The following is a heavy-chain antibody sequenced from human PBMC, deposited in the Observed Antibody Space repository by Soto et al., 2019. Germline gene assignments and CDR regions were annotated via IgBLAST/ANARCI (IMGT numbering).Heavy chain of an antibody. D-gene: IGHD3-10*01. CDR2: IYYSGST. J-gene: IGHJ6*03. V-gene: IGHV4-31*03. Sequence: PSETLSLTCTVSGGSISSGGYYWSWIRQHPGKGLEWIGYIYYSGSTYYNPSLKSRVTISVDTSKNQFSLKLSSVTAADTAVYYCAREGFGLVGFNYYYMDVWGKGTTVTVSS. CDR3: AREGFGLVGFNYYYMDV. CDR1: GGSISSGGYY.